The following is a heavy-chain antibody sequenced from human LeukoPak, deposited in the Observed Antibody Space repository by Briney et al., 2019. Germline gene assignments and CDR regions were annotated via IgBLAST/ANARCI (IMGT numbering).Heavy chain of an antibody. CDR1: GFTFDDYA. Sequence: PGGSLRLSCAVSGFTFDDYAMHWVRQAPGKGLEWVSGISWNSGSIGYADSVKGRFTISRNNSKNTLYLQMNSLRAEDTAVYYCARVRPLYYYDGYRGAFDIWGQGTMVTVSS. CDR2: ISWNSGSI. CDR3: ARVRPLYYYDGYRGAFDI. D-gene: IGHD3-22*01. J-gene: IGHJ3*02. V-gene: IGHV3-9*01.